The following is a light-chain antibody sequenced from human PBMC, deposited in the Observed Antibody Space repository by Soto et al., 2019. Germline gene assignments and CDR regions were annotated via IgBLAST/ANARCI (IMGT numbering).Light chain of an antibody. J-gene: IGLJ1*01. CDR2: DVS. Sequence: LTQPASVSGSPGQSIAISCTGTSSDVGGYNYVSWYQQHPGKAPKLMIYDVSNRPSGVSNRFSGSKSGNTASLSISGLQAEDEADYYCSSYTSSSTRVFGTGTKVTVL. V-gene: IGLV2-14*01. CDR1: SSDVGGYNY. CDR3: SSYTSSSTRV.